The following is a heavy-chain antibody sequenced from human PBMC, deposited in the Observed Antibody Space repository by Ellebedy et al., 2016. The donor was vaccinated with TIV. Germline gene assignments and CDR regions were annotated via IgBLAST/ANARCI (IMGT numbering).Heavy chain of an antibody. CDR2: IYPGDSDT. CDR1: GYSFTSYW. J-gene: IGHJ6*02. D-gene: IGHD6-13*01. V-gene: IGHV5-51*01. Sequence: GGSLRLXCKGSGYSFTSYWIGWVRQMPGKGLEWMGIIYPGDSDTRYSPSFQGQVTISADKSISTAYLQWSSLKASDTAMYYCARGGIAENYYYYGMDVWGQGTTVTVSS. CDR3: ARGGIAENYYYYGMDV.